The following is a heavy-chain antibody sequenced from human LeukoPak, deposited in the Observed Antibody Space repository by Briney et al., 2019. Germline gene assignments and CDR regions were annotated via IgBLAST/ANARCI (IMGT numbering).Heavy chain of an antibody. V-gene: IGHV3-21*01. CDR3: ARGMYGSGSYNLFDY. Sequence: GGSLRLSCAASGITFSSFSMGWVRQAPGKGLEWVSSISATTIYIYYADSVKGRFTISRDNAKNSLYLQMNSLRAEDTAVYYCARGMYGSGSYNLFDYWGQGTLVTVPS. CDR1: GITFSSFS. CDR2: ISATTIYI. D-gene: IGHD3-10*01. J-gene: IGHJ4*02.